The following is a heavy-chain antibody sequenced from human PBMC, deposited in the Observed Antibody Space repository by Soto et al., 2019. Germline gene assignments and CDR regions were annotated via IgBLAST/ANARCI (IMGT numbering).Heavy chain of an antibody. V-gene: IGHV3-23*01. CDR2: ISGSGGST. CDR1: GFTFSSYA. J-gene: IGHJ4*02. Sequence: GGSLRLSCAASGFTFSSYAMSWVRQSPGKGLEWVSAISGSGGSTYYADPVKGRFTISRDNSKNTLYLQMNSLRAEDTAVYYCAKLLTSSWYYYDSSGYFDYWGQGTLVTVSS. CDR3: AKLLTSSWYYYDSSGYFDY. D-gene: IGHD3-22*01.